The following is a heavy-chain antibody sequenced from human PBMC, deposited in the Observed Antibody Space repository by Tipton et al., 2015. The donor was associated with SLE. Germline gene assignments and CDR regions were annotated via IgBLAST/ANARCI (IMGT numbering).Heavy chain of an antibody. CDR2: INHSGST. D-gene: IGHD4-17*01. CDR1: GGSFSGYD. Sequence: LRLSCAVYGGSFSGYDWSWIRQPPGKGLEWIGEINHSGSTNYNPSLKSRVTISVDTSKNQFSLKLSSVTAADTAVYYCARENRSLRGLFDYWGQGTLVTVSS. V-gene: IGHV4-34*01. CDR3: ARENRSLRGLFDY. J-gene: IGHJ4*02.